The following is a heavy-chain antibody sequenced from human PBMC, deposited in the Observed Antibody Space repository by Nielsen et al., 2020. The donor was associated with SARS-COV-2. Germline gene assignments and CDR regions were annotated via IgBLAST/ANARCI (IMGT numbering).Heavy chain of an antibody. J-gene: IGHJ4*02. CDR2: ISSNGGST. CDR3: ARMGATIDY. V-gene: IGHV3-64*04. Sequence: WIRQPPGKGLEYVSAISSNGGSTYYADSVKGRFTISRDNAKNSLYLQMNSLRAEDTAVYYCARMGATIDYWGQGTLVTVSS. D-gene: IGHD5-12*01.